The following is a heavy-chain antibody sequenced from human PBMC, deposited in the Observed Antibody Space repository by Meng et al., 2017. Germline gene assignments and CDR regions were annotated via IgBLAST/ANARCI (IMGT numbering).Heavy chain of an antibody. CDR3: ARGGDGYNFYYFDY. J-gene: IGHJ4*02. CDR1: GGTFSSYA. Sequence: QGRLVHSWAGGKKPGSCVRGSCTAPGGTFSSYAISWVRQAPGQGLEWMGGIIPIFGTANYAQKFQGRVTITADESTSTAYMELSSLRSEDTAVYYCARGGDGYNFYYFDYWGQGTLVTVSS. D-gene: IGHD5-24*01. V-gene: IGHV1-69*01. CDR2: IIPIFGTA.